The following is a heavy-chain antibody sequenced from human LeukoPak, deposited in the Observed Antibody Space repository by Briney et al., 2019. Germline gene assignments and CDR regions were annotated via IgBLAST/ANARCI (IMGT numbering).Heavy chain of an antibody. D-gene: IGHD6-13*01. CDR3: ARDWYSSSCMDV. Sequence: GGSLRLSCAASGFSFSAYGVHWVRQAPGKGLEWVSSISSSSSYIYYADSVKGRFTISRDNAKNSLYLQMNSLRAEDTAVYYCARDWYSSSCMDVWGQGTTVTVSS. CDR2: ISSSSSYI. V-gene: IGHV3-21*01. J-gene: IGHJ6*02. CDR1: GFSFSAYG.